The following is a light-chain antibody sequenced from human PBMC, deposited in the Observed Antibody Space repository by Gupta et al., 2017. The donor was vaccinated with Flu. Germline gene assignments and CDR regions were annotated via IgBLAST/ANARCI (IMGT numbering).Light chain of an antibody. CDR3: SSYTSSSTLV. V-gene: IGLV2-14*01. J-gene: IGLJ3*02. Sequence: QSALTQPASVSGSPGQSITISCTGTSSDVGGYNYVSWYQQHPGKDPKLMIYEVSNRPSGVSNRFSGSKPGNTASLTISGLQAEDEADYYCSSYTSSSTLVFGGGTKLTVL. CDR1: SSDVGGYNY. CDR2: EVS.